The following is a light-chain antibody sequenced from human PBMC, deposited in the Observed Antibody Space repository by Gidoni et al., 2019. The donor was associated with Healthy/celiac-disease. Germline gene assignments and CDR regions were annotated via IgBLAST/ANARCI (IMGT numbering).Light chain of an antibody. V-gene: IGKV1-9*01. CDR1: QGISSY. J-gene: IGKJ4*01. CDR2: AAS. CDR3: QQLNSYPLT. Sequence: DIQLTQSPSFLSASVGDRVTITCRARQGISSYLDCYQQKPGKAPKLLIYAASTLQSGGTSRFSGSGAGTEFTLTISSLQPEDFATYYCQQLNSYPLTFGGGTKVEIK.